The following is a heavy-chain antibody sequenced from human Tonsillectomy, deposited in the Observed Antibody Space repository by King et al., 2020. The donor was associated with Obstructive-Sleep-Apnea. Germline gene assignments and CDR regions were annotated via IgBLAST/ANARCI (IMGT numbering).Heavy chain of an antibody. CDR3: ARRVGAAARGYYFDY. CDR2: IYPGDSDT. J-gene: IGHJ4*02. Sequence: QREESGAEVKKPGESLKISCKGSGYSFTSYWIGWVRQMPGKGLEWMGIIYPGDSDTRYSPSFQGQVTISADNSISTAYLQWSSLKASDSAMYYCARRVGAAARGYYFDYWGQGTLVTASS. V-gene: IGHV5-51*01. CDR1: GYSFTSYW. D-gene: IGHD2-15*01.